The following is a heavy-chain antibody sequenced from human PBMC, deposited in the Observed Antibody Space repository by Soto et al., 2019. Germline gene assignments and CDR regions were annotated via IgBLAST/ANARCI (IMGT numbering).Heavy chain of an antibody. D-gene: IGHD3-10*01. CDR3: AIHWESSIPTWAFGGD. V-gene: IGHV1-69*02. Sequence: QVQLVQSGAEVKKPGSSVKVSCKASGGTFSPYTITWVRQAPGQGLEWMGRIIPMFDITNYALKFQDRVTITADRSTSTAYLELRSLRSEDSAVYFCAIHWESSIPTWAFGGDWGQGTLVTVSS. CDR2: IIPMFDIT. J-gene: IGHJ4*02. CDR1: GGTFSPYT.